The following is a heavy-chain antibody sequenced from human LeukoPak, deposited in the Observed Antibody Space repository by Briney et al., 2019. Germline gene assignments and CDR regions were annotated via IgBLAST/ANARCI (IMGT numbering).Heavy chain of an antibody. CDR3: ARGRDNGY. CDR2: IKQDGSEK. V-gene: IGHV3-7*03. D-gene: IGHD1-1*01. J-gene: IGHJ4*02. Sequence: GGSLRLSCAASGFTFSSYWMNWVGQAPGKGREGVANIKQDGSEKYYVDSVKGRFTISRDNAKNSLYLQMNSLRAEDTAVYYCARGRDNGYWGQGTLVTVSS. CDR1: GFTFSSYW.